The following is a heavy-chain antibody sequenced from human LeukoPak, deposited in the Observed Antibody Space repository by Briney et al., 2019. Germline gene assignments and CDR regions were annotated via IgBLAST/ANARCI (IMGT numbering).Heavy chain of an antibody. CDR1: GFTFSSYS. J-gene: IGHJ4*02. CDR3: ARARSGLDY. D-gene: IGHD2-15*01. CDR2: ISSSSSSI. V-gene: IGHV3-21*01. Sequence: PGGSLRLSCAASGFTFSSYSMNWVRQAPGKGLEWVSSISSSSSSIYYADSVKGRFTISRDNAKNSLYLQMNSLRAEDTAVYYCARARSGLDYWGQGTLVTVSS.